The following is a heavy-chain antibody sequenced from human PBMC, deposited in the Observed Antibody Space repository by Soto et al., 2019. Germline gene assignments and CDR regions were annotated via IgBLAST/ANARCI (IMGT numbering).Heavy chain of an antibody. D-gene: IGHD3-22*01. Sequence: VKVSCKASGFTFTSSAVQWVRQARGQRLEWIGWIVVGSGNTNYAQKFQERVTITRDMSTSTAYMELSSLRSEDTAVYYCAASRDYYDSSGSFWFDPWGQGTLVTVYS. CDR1: GFTFTSSA. V-gene: IGHV1-58*01. CDR3: AASRDYYDSSGSFWFDP. CDR2: IVVGSGNT. J-gene: IGHJ5*02.